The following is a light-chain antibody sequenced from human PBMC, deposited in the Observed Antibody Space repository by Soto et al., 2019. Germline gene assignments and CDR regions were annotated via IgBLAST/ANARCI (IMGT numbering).Light chain of an antibody. V-gene: IGLV6-57*02. CDR1: SGSIASNY. Sequence: NLMLTQPPSVSESPGKTVTISCTGSSGSIASNYVQWYQQRPGSAPTTVIYEDNKRPSGFPDRFSGSVDTSSNSASLIISGLKTEDEAEHYCQSHDTSTVVFGRGTKLTVL. CDR3: QSHDTSTVV. J-gene: IGLJ2*01. CDR2: EDN.